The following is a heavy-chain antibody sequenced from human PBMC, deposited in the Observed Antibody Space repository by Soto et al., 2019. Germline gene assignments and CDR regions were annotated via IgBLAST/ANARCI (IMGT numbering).Heavy chain of an antibody. D-gene: IGHD5-12*01. CDR3: ARDLTVATTFYYYYYYMDV. CDR1: GYTFSSYW. Sequence: GSLRLSCAASGYTFSSYWMSWVRQAPGKGLEWVANIKQDGSEKYYVDSVKGRFTISRDNAKNSLYLQMNSLRAEDTAVYYCARDLTVATTFYYYYYYMDVWGKGTTVTVSS. J-gene: IGHJ6*03. V-gene: IGHV3-7*01. CDR2: IKQDGSEK.